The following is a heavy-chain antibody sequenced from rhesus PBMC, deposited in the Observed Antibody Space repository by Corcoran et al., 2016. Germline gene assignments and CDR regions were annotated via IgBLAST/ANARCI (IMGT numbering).Heavy chain of an antibody. Sequence: QVQLQESGPGLVKPSETLSLTCAVSGGSISRNYWRWSLQAPGKGLEWIGRIYGSGGSTDYNPSLKSRVTISTDTSKNQFSLKLSSVTAADTAVYYCARVREYSSGYFDYWGQGVLVTVSS. D-gene: IGHD6-31*01. CDR1: GGSISRNY. V-gene: IGHV4-160*01. CDR2: IYGSGGST. CDR3: ARVREYSSGYFDY. J-gene: IGHJ4*01.